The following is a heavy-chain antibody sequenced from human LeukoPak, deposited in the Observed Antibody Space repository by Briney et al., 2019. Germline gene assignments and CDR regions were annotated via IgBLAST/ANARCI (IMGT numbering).Heavy chain of an antibody. CDR1: RFTFSTYW. CDR2: IKEDGSEK. Sequence: GGSLRLSCAASRFTFSTYWMSWVRQAPGKGLEWVANIKEDGSEKYYVDSVKGRFTISRDNAKNSLYLQMNSLRAEDTAVYYCARDLYYDFWSGYSYYYYYMDVWGKGTTVTVSS. CDR3: ARDLYYDFWSGYSYYYYYMDV. V-gene: IGHV3-7*01. D-gene: IGHD3-3*01. J-gene: IGHJ6*03.